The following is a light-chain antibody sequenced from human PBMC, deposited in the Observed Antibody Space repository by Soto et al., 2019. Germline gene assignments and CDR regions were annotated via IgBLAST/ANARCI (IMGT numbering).Light chain of an antibody. J-gene: IGKJ5*01. CDR3: QQYNSYSIT. CDR2: KAS. Sequence: DIQRTQSPSTLSASVGDRVTITCRASQSISSWLAWYQQKPGKAPKLLIYKASSLESGVPSRFSAIGSGTEFTLTISSLKPDDLATYYCQQYNSYSITFGQGTRLEIK. V-gene: IGKV1-5*03. CDR1: QSISSW.